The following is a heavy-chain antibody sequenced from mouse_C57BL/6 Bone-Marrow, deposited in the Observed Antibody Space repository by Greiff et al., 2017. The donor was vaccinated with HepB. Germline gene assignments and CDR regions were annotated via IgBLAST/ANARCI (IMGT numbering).Heavy chain of an antibody. CDR3: ARPHYDYGWAMDY. CDR2: ISSSSSTI. J-gene: IGHJ4*01. Sequence: EVMLVESGGGLVKPGGSLKLSCAASGFTFSDYGMHWVRQAPEKGLEWVAYISSSSSTIYYADTVKGRFTISRDNAKNTLFLQMTSLRSEDTAMYYCARPHYDYGWAMDYWGQGTSVTVSS. V-gene: IGHV5-17*01. D-gene: IGHD2-4*01. CDR1: GFTFSDYG.